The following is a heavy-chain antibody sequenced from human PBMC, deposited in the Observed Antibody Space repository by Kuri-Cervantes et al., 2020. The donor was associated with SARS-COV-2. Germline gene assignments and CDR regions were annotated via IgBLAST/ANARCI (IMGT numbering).Heavy chain of an antibody. CDR2: IYYSGST. CDR1: GGSISSHY. D-gene: IGHD3-22*01. J-gene: IGHJ4*02. Sequence: ESLKISCTVSGGSISSHYWSWIRQPPGKGLEWIGYIYYSGSTYYNPSLKSRVTISVDTSKNQFSLKLSSVTAADTAVYYCARTYYYDSSGYLETYYFDYWGQGTLVTVSS. V-gene: IGHV4-59*08. CDR3: ARTYYYDSSGYLETYYFDY.